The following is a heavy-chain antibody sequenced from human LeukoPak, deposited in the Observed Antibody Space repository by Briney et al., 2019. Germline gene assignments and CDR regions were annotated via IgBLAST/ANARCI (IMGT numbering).Heavy chain of an antibody. CDR2: INHSGST. J-gene: IGHJ4*02. Sequence: PSETLSLTCAVYGGSFSGYYWSWIRQPPGKGLEWIGEINHSGSTNYNPSLKSRVTISVDTSKNQFSPKLSSVTAADTAVYYCARGPNYGDYYFDYWGQGTLVTVSS. D-gene: IGHD4-17*01. CDR3: ARGPNYGDYYFDY. V-gene: IGHV4-34*01. CDR1: GGSFSGYY.